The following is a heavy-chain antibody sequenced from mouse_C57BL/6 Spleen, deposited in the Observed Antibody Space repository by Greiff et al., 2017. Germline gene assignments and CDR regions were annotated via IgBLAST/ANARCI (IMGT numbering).Heavy chain of an antibody. J-gene: IGHJ1*03. Sequence: VQLQQSGPELVKPGASVKISCKASGYTFPDYYMNWVKQSHGKSLEWIGELNPNNGGTSYNQKFKGKATLTVDKSSSTAYMELRSLTSEVSAVYYCAISSYYYGSSFRYFEVWGTGTTVTVSS. V-gene: IGHV1-26*01. CDR2: LNPNNGGT. CDR3: AISSYYYGSSFRYFEV. D-gene: IGHD1-1*01. CDR1: GYTFPDYY.